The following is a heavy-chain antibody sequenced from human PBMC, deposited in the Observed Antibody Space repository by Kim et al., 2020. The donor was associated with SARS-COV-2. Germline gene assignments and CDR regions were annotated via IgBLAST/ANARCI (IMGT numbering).Heavy chain of an antibody. V-gene: IGHV1-69*13. Sequence: SVKVSCKASGGTFSSYAISWVRQAPGQVLEWMGGIIPIFGTANYAQKFQGRVTITADESTSTAYMELSSLRSEDTAVYYCARVIGYSGYEGWFDPWGQGTLVTVSS. D-gene: IGHD5-12*01. CDR3: ARVIGYSGYEGWFDP. CDR1: GGTFSSYA. CDR2: IIPIFGTA. J-gene: IGHJ5*02.